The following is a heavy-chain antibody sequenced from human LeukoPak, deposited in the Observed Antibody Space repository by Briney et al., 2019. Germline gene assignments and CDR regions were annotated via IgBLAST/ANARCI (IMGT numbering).Heavy chain of an antibody. D-gene: IGHD6-13*01. J-gene: IGHJ4*02. V-gene: IGHV1-18*01. CDR2: ISAYNGNT. CDR3: ARVEYSSSWYGY. Sequence: ASVKVSCKASGYIFTSYGISWVRQAPGQGLEWMGWISAYNGNTNYAQKLQGRVTMTTDTSTSTAYMELRSLRSDDAAVYYCARVEYSSSWYGYWGQGTLVTVSS. CDR1: GYIFTSYG.